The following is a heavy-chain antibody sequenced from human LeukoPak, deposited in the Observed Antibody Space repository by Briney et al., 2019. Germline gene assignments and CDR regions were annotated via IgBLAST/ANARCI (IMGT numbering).Heavy chain of an antibody. V-gene: IGHV3-11*01. CDR1: GFTFSDCY. CDR2: ISSSGSTI. Sequence: SGGSLRLSCAASGFTFSDCYMSWIRQAPGKGLEWVSYISSSGSTIYYADSVKGRFTISRDNAKNSLYLQMNSLRAEDTAVYYCARSSLSVISTFDFDYWGQGTLVTVSS. D-gene: IGHD2-21*01. CDR3: ARSSLSVISTFDFDY. J-gene: IGHJ4*02.